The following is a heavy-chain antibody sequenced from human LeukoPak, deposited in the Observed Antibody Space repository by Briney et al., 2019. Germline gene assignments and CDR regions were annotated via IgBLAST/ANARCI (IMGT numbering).Heavy chain of an antibody. CDR2: IWYDGSNK. J-gene: IGHJ4*02. CDR1: GFTFSSYG. V-gene: IGHV3-33*01. Sequence: GGSLRLSCAASGFTFSSYGMHWVRQAPGKGLEWVAVIWYDGSNKYYADSVKGRFTISRDNSKNTPYLQMNSLRAEDTAVYYCARETTKEYYFDYWGQGTLVTVSS. D-gene: IGHD1-7*01. CDR3: ARETTKEYYFDY.